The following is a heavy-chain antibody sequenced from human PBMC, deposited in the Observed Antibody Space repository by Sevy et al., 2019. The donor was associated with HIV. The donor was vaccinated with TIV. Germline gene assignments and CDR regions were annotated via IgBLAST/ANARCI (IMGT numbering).Heavy chain of an antibody. Sequence: SDTLSLTCSVSGGSISSYYWSWIRQPPGKGLEWIGYIYYSGTTDYNPSLKSRVTISQDKSKKVFSLRLRSVTAADTAVYYCARDNAILTPRAFDIWGQGTMVTVSS. CDR3: ARDNAILTPRAFDI. V-gene: IGHV4-59*13. CDR1: GGSISSYY. J-gene: IGHJ3*02. CDR2: IYYSGTT. D-gene: IGHD3-9*01.